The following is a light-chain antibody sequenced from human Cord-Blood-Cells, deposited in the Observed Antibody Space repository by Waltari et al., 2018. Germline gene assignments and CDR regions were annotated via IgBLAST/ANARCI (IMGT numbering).Light chain of an antibody. CDR2: DVS. Sequence: QSALTQPASVSGSPGQSTTIPCTGTSSDVGGYNYFSWYQQHPGKAPKLMIYDVSNRPSGVSNRFSGSKSGNTASLTISGLQAEDEADYYCSSYTSSSTVVFGGGTKLTVL. CDR3: SSYTSSSTVV. CDR1: SSDVGGYNY. V-gene: IGLV2-14*01. J-gene: IGLJ2*01.